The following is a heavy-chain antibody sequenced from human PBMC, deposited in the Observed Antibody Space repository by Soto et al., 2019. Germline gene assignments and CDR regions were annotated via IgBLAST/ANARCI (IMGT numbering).Heavy chain of an antibody. Sequence: ASVKVSCKASGYTFTSYAMDWVRQAPGQRLEWMGWINAGNGNTKYSQKFQGRVTITRDTSASTAYMELSSLRSEDTAVYYCARVSGYCSGGSCYSRYAFDIWGQGTMVTVSS. CDR3: ARVSGYCSGGSCYSRYAFDI. V-gene: IGHV1-3*01. CDR2: INAGNGNT. J-gene: IGHJ3*02. D-gene: IGHD2-15*01. CDR1: GYTFTSYA.